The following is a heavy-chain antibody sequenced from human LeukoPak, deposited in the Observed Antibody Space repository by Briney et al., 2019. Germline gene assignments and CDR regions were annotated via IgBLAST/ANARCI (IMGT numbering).Heavy chain of an antibody. CDR1: GYTFTSYG. CDR2: ISAYNGNT. CDR3: ASPHPLRFLEWLPTGYYYYMDV. Sequence: GASVKVSCKASGYTFTSYGISGGRQAPGQGLEWMGWISAYNGNTNYAQKLQGTVTMTTDTSTSTAYMELRSLRSDDTAVYYCASPHPLRFLEWLPTGYYYYMDVWGKGTTVTVSS. D-gene: IGHD3-3*01. V-gene: IGHV1-18*01. J-gene: IGHJ6*03.